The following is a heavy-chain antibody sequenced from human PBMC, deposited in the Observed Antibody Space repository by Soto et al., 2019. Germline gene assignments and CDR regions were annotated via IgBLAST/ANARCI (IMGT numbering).Heavy chain of an antibody. J-gene: IGHJ5*02. CDR1: GGSFSGYY. Sequence: SETLSLTCAVYGGSFSGYYWSWIRQPPGKGLEWIGEINHSGSTNYNPSLKSRVTISVDTSKNQFSLKLSSVTAADTAVYYCARGRYYYDSSGYWLKGRWFDPWGQGTLVTVSS. V-gene: IGHV4-34*01. CDR3: ARGRYYYDSSGYWLKGRWFDP. CDR2: INHSGST. D-gene: IGHD3-22*01.